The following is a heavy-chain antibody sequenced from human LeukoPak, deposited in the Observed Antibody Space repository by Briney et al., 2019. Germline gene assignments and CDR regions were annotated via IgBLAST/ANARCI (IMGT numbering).Heavy chain of an antibody. CDR1: GFTFSSYA. J-gene: IGHJ4*02. V-gene: IGHV3-30-3*01. CDR2: ISYDGSNK. D-gene: IGHD3-22*01. Sequence: GGSLRLSCAASGFTFSSYAMHWVRQAPGKGLEWVAVISYDGSNKYYADSVKGRLTISRDNSKNTLYLQMNSLRAEDTAVYYCARDDNSSGYYPDYWGQGTLVTVSS. CDR3: ARDDNSSGYYPDY.